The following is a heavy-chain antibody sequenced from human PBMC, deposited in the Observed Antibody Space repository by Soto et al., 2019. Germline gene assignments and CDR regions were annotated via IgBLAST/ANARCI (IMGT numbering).Heavy chain of an antibody. CDR3: ANAHQEYSGYGVGIYYYYMDV. Sequence: ASVKVSCKVSGYTLTELSMHWVRQAPGKGLEWMGGFDPEDGETIYAQKFQGRVTMTEDTSTDTAYMELSSLRSEDTAVYYCANAHQEYSGYGVGIYYYYMDVWGKGTTDTVSS. CDR2: FDPEDGET. V-gene: IGHV1-24*01. CDR1: GYTLTELS. J-gene: IGHJ6*03. D-gene: IGHD5-12*01.